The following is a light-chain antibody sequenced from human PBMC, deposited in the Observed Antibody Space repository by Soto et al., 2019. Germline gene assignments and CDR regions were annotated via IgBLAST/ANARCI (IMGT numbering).Light chain of an antibody. CDR3: TSYTSSSTLL. Sequence: QSVLTQPASVSGSPGQSITISCTGTSSDVGGYNYVSWYQQHPGEVPKLVISEVSYRPSGVSNRFSGSKSGNTASLTISGLQAEDEADYYCTSYTSSSTLLFGGGTKLTVL. CDR2: EVS. V-gene: IGLV2-14*01. CDR1: SSDVGGYNY. J-gene: IGLJ2*01.